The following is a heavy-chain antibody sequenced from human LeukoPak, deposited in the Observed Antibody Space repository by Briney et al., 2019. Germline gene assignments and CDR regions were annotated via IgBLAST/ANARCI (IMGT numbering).Heavy chain of an antibody. CDR2: ISYDGSNK. CDR3: ARDSNYDLYYFDY. J-gene: IGHJ4*02. CDR1: GFTFSSYA. D-gene: IGHD3-3*01. V-gene: IGHV3-30-3*01. Sequence: PGRSLRLSCAASGFTFSSYAMHWVRQAPGKGLEWVAVISYDGSNKYYADSVKGRFTISRDNSKNTLYLQMNSLRAEDTAVYYCARDSNYDLYYFDYWGQGTPVTVSS.